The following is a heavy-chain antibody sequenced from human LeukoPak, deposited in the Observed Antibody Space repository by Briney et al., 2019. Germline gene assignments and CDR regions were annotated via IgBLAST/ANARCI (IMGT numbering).Heavy chain of an antibody. CDR3: ARDGTSGYFPWYFDL. CDR2: IYYSGST. CDR1: GASISSYY. V-gene: IGHV4-59*01. D-gene: IGHD3-22*01. Sequence: SETLSLTCTVSGASISSYYWSWIRQPPGKGLEWIGYIYYSGSTNYSPSLQSRVTILVDTSRNQFSLKLTSVTAADTAVYYCARDGTSGYFPWYFDLWGRGTLVTVSS. J-gene: IGHJ2*01.